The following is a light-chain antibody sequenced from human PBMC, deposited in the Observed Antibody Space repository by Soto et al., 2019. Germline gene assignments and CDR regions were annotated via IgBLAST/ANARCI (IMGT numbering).Light chain of an antibody. V-gene: IGLV2-8*01. CDR2: EVS. J-gene: IGLJ2*01. CDR3: SSYASSGV. CDR1: SSDVGGYNY. Sequence: QSVLTQPPSASGSPGQSVTISCTGTSSDVGGYNYVSWYQQHPGKAPKLMIYEVSKRPSGVPDRFSGSKSGNTASLTVSGLQAEDEADYYCSSYASSGVFGGGTQLTVL.